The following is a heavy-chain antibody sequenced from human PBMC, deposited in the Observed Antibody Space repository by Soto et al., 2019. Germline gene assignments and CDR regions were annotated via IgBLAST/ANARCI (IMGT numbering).Heavy chain of an antibody. V-gene: IGHV1-18*01. D-gene: IGHD3-16*01. Sequence: GASVKVSCKASGYTFTSYGISWVRQAPGQGLEWTGWISAYNGNTNYAQKLQGRVTMTTDTSTSTAYMELRSLGSDDTAVYYCARDSARPSGRYYDYIWGSYNYYYYYLDVWGKGTTVTVSS. CDR3: ARDSARPSGRYYDYIWGSYNYYYYYLDV. CDR1: GYTFTSYG. J-gene: IGHJ6*03. CDR2: ISAYNGNT.